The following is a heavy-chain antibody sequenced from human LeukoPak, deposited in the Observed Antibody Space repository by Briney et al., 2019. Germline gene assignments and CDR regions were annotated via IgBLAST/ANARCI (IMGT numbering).Heavy chain of an antibody. D-gene: IGHD6-25*01. V-gene: IGHV3-23*01. J-gene: IGHJ4*02. CDR2: ISNDGGHT. Sequence: GGCLRLSCAASGFTFSNYGMSCVRQAPGKGLQWVSTISNDGGHTYYTDSVKGRFAISRDKSDNTLYLQMNNLRAEDTAVYYCARDRHGSDSHWGQGTLVTVSS. CDR3: ARDRHGSDSH. CDR1: GFTFSNYG.